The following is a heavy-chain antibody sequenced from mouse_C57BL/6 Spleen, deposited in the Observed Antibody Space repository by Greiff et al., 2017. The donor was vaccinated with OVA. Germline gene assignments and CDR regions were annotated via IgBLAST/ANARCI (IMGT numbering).Heavy chain of an antibody. CDR3: AREGSNYVDYAMDY. D-gene: IGHD2-5*01. Sequence: QLQQSGPELVKPGASVKISCKASGYAFSSSWMNWVKQRPGKGLEWIGRIYPGDGDTNYNGKFKGKTTLTADKSSSTAYMQLSSLSSEDSAVYFCAREGSNYVDYAMDYWGQGTSVTVSS. CDR2: IYPGDGDT. J-gene: IGHJ4*01. V-gene: IGHV1-82*01. CDR1: GYAFSSSW.